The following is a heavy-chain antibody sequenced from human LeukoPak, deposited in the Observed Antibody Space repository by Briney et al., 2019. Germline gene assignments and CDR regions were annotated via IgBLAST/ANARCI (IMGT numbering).Heavy chain of an antibody. V-gene: IGHV4-4*09. CDR1: GGSISSYY. Sequence: PSETLSLTCTVSGGSISSYYWSWIRQPPGKGLEWIGYIYTSGSTNYNPSLKSRVTISVDTSKNQFSLKLSSVTAADTAVYYCARRQPGTLGPTYDYWGQGTLVTVSS. CDR3: ARRQPGTLGPTYDY. CDR2: IYTSGST. D-gene: IGHD6-13*01. J-gene: IGHJ4*02.